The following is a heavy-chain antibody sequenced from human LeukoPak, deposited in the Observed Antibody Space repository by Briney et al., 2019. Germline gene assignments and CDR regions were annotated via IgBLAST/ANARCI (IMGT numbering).Heavy chain of an antibody. CDR1: GYTLTELS. D-gene: IGHD6-13*01. V-gene: IGHV1-24*01. CDR3: ARDGVAAAGLDY. CDR2: FDPEDGET. J-gene: IGHJ4*02. Sequence: GASVKVSCTFSGYTLTELSMHWVRQAPGKGLEWMGGFDPEDGETIYAQKFQGRVTMTEDTSTDTAYMELSSLRSEDTAVYYCARDGVAAAGLDYWGQGTLVTVSS.